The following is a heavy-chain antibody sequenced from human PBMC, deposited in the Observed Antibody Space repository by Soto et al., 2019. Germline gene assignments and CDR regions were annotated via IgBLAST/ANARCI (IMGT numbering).Heavy chain of an antibody. CDR2: ISGSGDST. V-gene: IGHV3-23*01. CDR1: GFTFSSYA. Sequence: PGGSLRLSCAGSGFTFSSYAMSWVRQAPGKGLDLGSAISGSGDSTYYADSFKGRFTISRDNSKNKLYLQMNSLRAEDTDVYYCEKERIAAAEPFDYWGQGTLVTVSS. CDR3: EKERIAAAEPFDY. J-gene: IGHJ4*02. D-gene: IGHD6-13*01.